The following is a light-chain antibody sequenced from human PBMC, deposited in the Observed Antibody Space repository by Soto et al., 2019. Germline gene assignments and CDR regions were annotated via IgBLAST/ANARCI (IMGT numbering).Light chain of an antibody. Sequence: SSLSASEGDRVTITCRASQGISNYLARYQQKPGKVPNLLIYAASTLQSGVPSRFSGSGSGTDFTLTISSLQPEDVATYYCQKYGSARWTFGQGTKVDIK. CDR3: QKYGSARWT. V-gene: IGKV1-27*01. CDR2: AAS. J-gene: IGKJ1*01. CDR1: QGISNY.